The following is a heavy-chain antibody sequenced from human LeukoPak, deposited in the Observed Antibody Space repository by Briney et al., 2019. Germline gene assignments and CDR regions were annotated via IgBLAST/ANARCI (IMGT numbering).Heavy chain of an antibody. D-gene: IGHD6-13*01. CDR2: IRYDGSNK. CDR3: AKEGIHMQYYYMDV. CDR1: GFTFSSYG. J-gene: IGHJ6*03. Sequence: GGSLRLSCAASGFTFSSYGMHWVRQAPGKGLEWVAFIRYDGSNKYYADSVKGRFTISRDNSKNTLYLQMNSLRAEDTAVYYCAKEGIHMQYYYMDVWGKGTTVTVSS. V-gene: IGHV3-30*02.